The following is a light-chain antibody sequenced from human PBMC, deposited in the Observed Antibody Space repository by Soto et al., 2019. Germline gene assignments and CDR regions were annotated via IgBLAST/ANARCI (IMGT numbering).Light chain of an antibody. Sequence: DIVLTQTPLSLSVISGQPASISCKSSQSLLHSDGKTYLFWYLQKPGQSPQLLICEVSNRFSGVPDRFSGSGSGTDFTLKISRVEAEDVGLYYCMQGKDLPYTLGQGTKLEIK. CDR3: MQGKDLPYT. J-gene: IGKJ2*01. V-gene: IGKV2-29*03. CDR1: QSLLHSDGKTY. CDR2: EVS.